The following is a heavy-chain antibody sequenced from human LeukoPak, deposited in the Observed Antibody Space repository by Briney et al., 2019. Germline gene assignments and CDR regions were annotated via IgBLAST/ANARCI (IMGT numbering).Heavy chain of an antibody. CDR2: IYFSGNT. CDR1: GGSISSSPYY. J-gene: IGHJ3*02. Sequence: SETLSLTCTVSGGSISSSPYYWAWIRQPPGKGLEWIGSIYFSGNTYYNPSLKSRVTISVDTSKKQFSLKLSSVTAADTAVYYCATYSTGFDIWGQGTVVTVSS. V-gene: IGHV4-39*07. D-gene: IGHD6-19*01. CDR3: ATYSTGFDI.